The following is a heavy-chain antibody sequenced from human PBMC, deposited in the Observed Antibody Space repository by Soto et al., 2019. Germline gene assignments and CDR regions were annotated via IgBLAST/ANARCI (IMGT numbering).Heavy chain of an antibody. CDR3: AADPLFDFWSDWPETDY. CDR2: IVVGSGNT. Sequence: SVKVSCKASGFTFTSSAMQWVRQARGQRLEWIGWIVVGSGNTNYAQKFQERVTITRDMSTSTAYMELSSLRSEDTAVYYCAADPLFDFWSDWPETDYWGQGTLVTVSS. V-gene: IGHV1-58*02. J-gene: IGHJ4*02. CDR1: GFTFTSSA. D-gene: IGHD3-3*01.